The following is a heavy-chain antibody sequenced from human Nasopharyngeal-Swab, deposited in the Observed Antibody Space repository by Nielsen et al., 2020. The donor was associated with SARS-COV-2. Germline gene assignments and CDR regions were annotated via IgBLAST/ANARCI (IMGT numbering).Heavy chain of an antibody. CDR1: GGSISSSNW. D-gene: IGHD6-13*01. CDR3: ARDSFVFGVSSWTIPFDY. J-gene: IGHJ4*02. CDR2: IYHSGST. Sequence: SETLSLTCAVSGGSISSSNWWSCVRQPPGKGLEWIGEIYHSGSTNYNPSLKSRVTISVDKSKNQFSLKLSSVTAADTAVYYCARDSFVFGVSSWTIPFDYWGQGTLVAVSS. V-gene: IGHV4-4*02.